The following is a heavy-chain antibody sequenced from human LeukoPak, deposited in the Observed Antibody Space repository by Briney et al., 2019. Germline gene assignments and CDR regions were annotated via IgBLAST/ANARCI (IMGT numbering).Heavy chain of an antibody. CDR2: INPNSGGT. J-gene: IGHJ4*02. V-gene: IGHV1-2*02. CDR1: GYTFTGYY. CDR3: ARGSPKSAVRGKIPDY. Sequence: ASVKVSCKASGYTFTGYYMHWVRQAPGQGLEWMGWINPNSGGTNYAQKFQGRVTMTRDTSISTAYMELSRLRSEDTAVYYCARGSPKSAVRGKIPDYWGQGSLVTVSS. D-gene: IGHD4-17*01.